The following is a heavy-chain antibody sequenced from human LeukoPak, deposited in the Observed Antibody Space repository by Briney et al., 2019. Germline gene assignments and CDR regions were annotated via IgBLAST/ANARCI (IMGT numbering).Heavy chain of an antibody. D-gene: IGHD3-22*01. CDR1: GGSFSGYF. CDR2: INHSGST. J-gene: IGHJ4*02. V-gene: IGHV4-34*01. Sequence: SETLSLTCAVYGGSFSGYFWSWIRQPPGKGLEWIGEINHSGSTNYNPSLKSRVAISVDTSKNQFSLKLSSVTAADTAVYYCARGRGRYYDSSGYNLRASGYWGQGTLVTVSS. CDR3: ARGRGRYYDSSGYNLRASGY.